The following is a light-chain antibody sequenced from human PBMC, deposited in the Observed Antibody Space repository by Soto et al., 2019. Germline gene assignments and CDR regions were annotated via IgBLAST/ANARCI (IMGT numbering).Light chain of an antibody. J-gene: IGKJ2*02. CDR1: QSIGSW. Sequence: DIQMTQSPSSLSASVGDRVTITCRASQSIGSWLAWYQQKPGKAPKPLIYAASTLESGVPSRFSGSGSGTEFTLTISSLQPDDFATYYCQHSNSHLCTFGQGTKLEIK. V-gene: IGKV1-5*01. CDR3: QHSNSHLCT. CDR2: AAS.